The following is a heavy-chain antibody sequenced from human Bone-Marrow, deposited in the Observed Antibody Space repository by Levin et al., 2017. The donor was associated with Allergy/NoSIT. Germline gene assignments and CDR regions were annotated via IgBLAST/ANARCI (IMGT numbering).Heavy chain of an antibody. CDR2: ISGYNGDT. Sequence: PGASVKVSCKASGYTFMSYGLNWVRQAPGQGLEWMGWISGYNGDTRYTQKFQGRVTMTTDTSTNIAYMELRDLRSDDTAVYYCARDAGSFGSGMDFWGQGTLVTVSS. D-gene: IGHD3-10*01. CDR3: ARDAGSFGSGMDF. J-gene: IGHJ4*02. V-gene: IGHV1-18*01. CDR1: GYTFMSYG.